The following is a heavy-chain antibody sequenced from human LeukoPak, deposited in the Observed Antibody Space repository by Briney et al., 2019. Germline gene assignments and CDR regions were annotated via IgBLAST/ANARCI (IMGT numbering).Heavy chain of an antibody. D-gene: IGHD1-26*01. Sequence: SVTLSLTCTVSGDSITSGHYYWSWIRQPAGKGLEWIGRLETGGSTTYNPSLRGRVTISQDMSKDQFSLNLRSVTAADTAVYFCARGGLGARHRGVASWGQGTRVIVSS. CDR3: ARGGLGARHRGVAS. J-gene: IGHJ4*02. V-gene: IGHV4-61*02. CDR1: GDSITSGHYY. CDR2: LETGGST.